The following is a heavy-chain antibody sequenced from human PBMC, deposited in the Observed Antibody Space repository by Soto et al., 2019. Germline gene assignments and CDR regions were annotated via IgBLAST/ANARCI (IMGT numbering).Heavy chain of an antibody. CDR3: ARKGAAADPAHDY. J-gene: IGHJ4*02. D-gene: IGHD6-13*01. V-gene: IGHV1-69*02. CDR1: GGTFSSYT. Sequence: QVQLVQSGAEVKKPGSSVKVSCKASGGTFSSYTISWVRQAPGQGLEWMGRIIPILGIANYAQKFQGRVTITADKSTSTAYMELSSLRSEDTAVYYCARKGAAADPAHDYWGQGTLVTVSS. CDR2: IIPILGIA.